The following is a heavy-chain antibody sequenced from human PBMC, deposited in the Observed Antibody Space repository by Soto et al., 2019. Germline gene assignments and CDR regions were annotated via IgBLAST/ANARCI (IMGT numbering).Heavy chain of an antibody. CDR2: IIPLFGTT. CDR3: ARAHGTSWYNWFDP. Sequence: SVKVSCKASGGNFTNYGISWVRQAPGQGLEWMGGIIPLFGTTNYAHKFRGRVTVTADESTSTVYMELNSLRSEDTAMYYCARAHGTSWYNWFDPWGQGTLVTVSS. J-gene: IGHJ5*02. CDR1: GGNFTNYG. D-gene: IGHD6-13*01. V-gene: IGHV1-69*13.